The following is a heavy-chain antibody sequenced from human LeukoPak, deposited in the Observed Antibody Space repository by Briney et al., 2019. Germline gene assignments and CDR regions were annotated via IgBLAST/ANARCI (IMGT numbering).Heavy chain of an antibody. Sequence: PGRSLRLSCAASGFTFSSYGMHWVRQAPGKGLEWVAVIWYGGSNKYYADSVKGRFTISRDNSKNTLYLQMNSLRAEDTAVYYCARDSGWLQAFDYWGQGTLVTVSS. D-gene: IGHD5-24*01. CDR1: GFTFSSYG. J-gene: IGHJ4*02. CDR2: IWYGGSNK. CDR3: ARDSGWLQAFDY. V-gene: IGHV3-33*08.